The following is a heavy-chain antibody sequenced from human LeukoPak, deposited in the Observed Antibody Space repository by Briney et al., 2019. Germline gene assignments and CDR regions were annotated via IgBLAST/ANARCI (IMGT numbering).Heavy chain of an antibody. V-gene: IGHV4-59*01. CDR2: ISYSGTT. D-gene: IGHD6-13*01. CDR3: ARGVNWIDP. J-gene: IGHJ5*02. Sequence: SETLSLTCTVSGGSISSYYWSWIRQPPGKGLEWIGYISYSGTTNYNPSLKSRVTISIDTSKNQFSLKLSSVTAADTAVYYCARGVNWIDPWGQGTLVTVSS. CDR1: GGSISSYY.